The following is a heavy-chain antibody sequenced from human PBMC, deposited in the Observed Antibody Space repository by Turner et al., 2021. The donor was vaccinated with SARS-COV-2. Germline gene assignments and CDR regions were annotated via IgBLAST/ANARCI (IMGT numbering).Heavy chain of an antibody. J-gene: IGHJ6*02. Sequence: EVQLVESGGGLVQPGGSLRLSCAASGFTFSIYWVGWVRQAPGKGLEWVANIKQDGSEKYYVDSVKGRFTISRDNAKNSLYLQMNSLRAEDTAVYYCARDHRPVVVPAAKRAGSYYYGMDVWGQGTTVTVSS. V-gene: IGHV3-7*01. CDR3: ARDHRPVVVPAAKRAGSYYYGMDV. D-gene: IGHD2-2*01. CDR1: GFTFSIYW. CDR2: IKQDGSEK.